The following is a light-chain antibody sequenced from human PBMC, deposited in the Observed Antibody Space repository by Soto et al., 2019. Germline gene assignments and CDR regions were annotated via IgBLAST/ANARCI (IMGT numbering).Light chain of an antibody. CDR2: DAY. Sequence: IQMTQSPSSLSASVGDRVTITCQATQDIRKYLNWYQQKPGKAHKLLIYDAYSLETGVQSRFSGSGSGTDFTLTIRSLQPEDFAEYHCKQYNNWPQTFGQGTKVDIK. J-gene: IGKJ1*01. V-gene: IGKV1-33*01. CDR1: QDIRKY. CDR3: KQYNNWPQT.